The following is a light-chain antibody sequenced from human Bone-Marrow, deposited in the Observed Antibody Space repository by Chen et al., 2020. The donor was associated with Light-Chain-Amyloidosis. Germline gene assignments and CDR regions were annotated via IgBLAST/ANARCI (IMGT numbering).Light chain of an antibody. J-gene: IGKJ1*01. CDR2: KAS. CDR1: QSISQW. Sequence: DIQMTQSPSTLSASVGDRVTSTCRASQSISQWLAWYQQKPGKAPNLLIYKASSLESGVPSRFSGSGSGTEFTLTISSLQPDDFATYYCQHYNSYPWTFGQGTKVE. CDR3: QHYNSYPWT. V-gene: IGKV1-5*03.